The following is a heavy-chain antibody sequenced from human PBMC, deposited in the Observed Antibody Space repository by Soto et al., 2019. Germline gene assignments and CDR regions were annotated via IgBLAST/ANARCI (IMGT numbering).Heavy chain of an antibody. CDR2: IYSGGST. CDR1: GFTVSSNY. CDR3: ARGLRFLEWLPPDV. V-gene: IGHV3-53*01. J-gene: IGHJ6*02. Sequence: VSVRLSCAASGFTVSSNYMSWVRQAPGKGLEWVSVIYSGGSTYYADSVKGRFTISRDNSKNTLYLQMNSLRAEDTAVYYCARGLRFLEWLPPDVWGQGTTVTVSS. D-gene: IGHD3-3*01.